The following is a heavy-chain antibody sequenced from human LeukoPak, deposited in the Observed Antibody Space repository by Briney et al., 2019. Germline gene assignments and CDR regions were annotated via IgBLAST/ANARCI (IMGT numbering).Heavy chain of an antibody. D-gene: IGHD4-17*01. J-gene: IGHJ2*01. Sequence: GASVKVSCKASGYTFTSYGISWVRQAPGQGLEWMGWISAYNGNTNYAQKLQGRVTMTTDTSTSTAYMELRSLRSEDTAVYYCATSGRYGAFWCFDLWGRGTLVTVSS. CDR2: ISAYNGNT. V-gene: IGHV1-18*01. CDR1: GYTFTSYG. CDR3: ATSGRYGAFWCFDL.